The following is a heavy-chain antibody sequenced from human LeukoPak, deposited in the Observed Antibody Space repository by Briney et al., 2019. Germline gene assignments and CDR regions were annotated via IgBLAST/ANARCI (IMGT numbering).Heavy chain of an antibody. Sequence: GGSLRLSCSASGFTFNNYPMSWVRQAPGKGLEWVLSITTSNYIYYAESVKGRFTISRDNAKNSLYLQMNSLRAEDTAVYYCVREQARGGSFDYWGQGTLVTVSS. D-gene: IGHD2-15*01. CDR3: VREQARGGSFDY. V-gene: IGHV3-21*01. J-gene: IGHJ4*02. CDR2: ITTSNYI. CDR1: GFTFNNYP.